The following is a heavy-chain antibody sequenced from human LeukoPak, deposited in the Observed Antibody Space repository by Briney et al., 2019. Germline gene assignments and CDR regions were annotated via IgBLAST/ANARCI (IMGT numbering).Heavy chain of an antibody. CDR2: IIPIFGTA. J-gene: IGHJ4*02. CDR1: GGTFSSYA. V-gene: IGHV1-69*05. D-gene: IGHD4-17*01. Sequence: SVKVSCKASGGTFSSYAISWVRQAPGQGLEWMGRIIPIFGTANYAQKFQGRVTSTTDESTSTAYMELSSLRSEDTAVYYCASYYGDYYILDYWGQGTLVTVSS. CDR3: ASYYGDYYILDY.